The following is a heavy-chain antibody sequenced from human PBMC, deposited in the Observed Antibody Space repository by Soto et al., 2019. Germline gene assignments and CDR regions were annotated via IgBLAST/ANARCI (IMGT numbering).Heavy chain of an antibody. CDR3: AREDPTEYYFDY. CDR2: ISSSSSYT. J-gene: IGHJ4*02. V-gene: IGHV3-11*05. Sequence: PGGSLRLSCAASGFTFSDYYMSWIRQAPGKGLEWVSYISSSSSYTNYADSVKGRFTISRDNAKNSLYLQMNSLRAEDTAVYYCAREDPTEYYFDYWGQGTLVTVSS. CDR1: GFTFSDYY.